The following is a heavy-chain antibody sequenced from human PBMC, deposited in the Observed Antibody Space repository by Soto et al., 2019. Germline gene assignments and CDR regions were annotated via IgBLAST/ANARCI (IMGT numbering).Heavy chain of an antibody. D-gene: IGHD6-19*01. CDR3: ASLRGNFSRGGKNYYYYSYMDV. J-gene: IGHJ6*03. Sequence: PGESLKISCKGSGYSFTSYWIGWVRQMPGKGLEWMGIIYPGNSDTRYSPSFQGQVTISADKSISTAYLQWSSLKASDTAMYYCASLRGNFSRGGKNYYYYSYMDVWRKGTPVT. CDR1: GYSFTSYW. V-gene: IGHV5-51*01. CDR2: IYPGNSDT.